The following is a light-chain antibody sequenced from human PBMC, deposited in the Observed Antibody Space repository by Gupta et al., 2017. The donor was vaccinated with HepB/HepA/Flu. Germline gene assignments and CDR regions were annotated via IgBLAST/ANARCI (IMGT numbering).Light chain of an antibody. Sequence: SSALTQPPSVSVSPGQTASITCSGHKLDDKYASWYQQKPGQSPILVIYQDTKRASGTPERFPGSTSGTTATLTIGGTQAGDEDDYYSQAWDDSTVVFGGGTTRTVL. CDR1: KLDDKY. V-gene: IGLV3-1*01. CDR3: QAWDDSTVV. CDR2: QDT. J-gene: IGLJ2*01.